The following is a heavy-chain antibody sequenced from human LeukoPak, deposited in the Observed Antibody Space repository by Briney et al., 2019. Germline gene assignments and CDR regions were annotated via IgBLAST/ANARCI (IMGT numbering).Heavy chain of an antibody. V-gene: IGHV3-30*04. D-gene: IGHD6-19*01. J-gene: IGHJ4*02. CDR1: GFTFSRHP. CDR2: ILYDGSEK. Sequence: GGSLRLSCAASGFTFSRHPMHWVRQAPGKGLEWVAVILYDGSEKYYTESVRGRFTISRDNSKNTLYLQMDSLRPEDTAVYYCAKDPRTGAVSGIFYFDYWGQGTLLTVSS. CDR3: AKDPRTGAVSGIFYFDY.